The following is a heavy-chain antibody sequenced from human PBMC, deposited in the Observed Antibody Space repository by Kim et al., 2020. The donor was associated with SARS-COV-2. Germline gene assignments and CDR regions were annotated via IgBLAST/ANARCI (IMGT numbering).Heavy chain of an antibody. V-gene: IGHV3-23*01. CDR2: LGGSGGSI. D-gene: IGHD2-2*01. CDR1: GFTFSNYG. J-gene: IGHJ6*02. CDR3: AKLMPYCTSKSCHRYGMDV. Sequence: GGSLRLSCAVSGFTFSNYGIRWVRQAPGKGPEWVSTLGGSGGSIDYADSVKGRFTISRDNSKNTLYLQMNSLTVEDTAIYYCAKLMPYCTSKSCHRYGMDVWGQGTTVTVSS.